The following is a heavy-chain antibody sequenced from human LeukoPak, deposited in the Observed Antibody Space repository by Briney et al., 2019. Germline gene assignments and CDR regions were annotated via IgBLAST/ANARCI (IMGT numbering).Heavy chain of an antibody. D-gene: IGHD4-17*01. J-gene: IGHJ6*03. Sequence: GGSLRLSCAASGFTFSSHVVSWVRQAPGKGLEWVANIKQDGSEKYYVDSVKGRFTISRDNAKNSLYLQMNSLRVEDTAVYYCARDATTELGTVYMDVWGKGTTVTISS. CDR1: GFTFSSHV. CDR2: IKQDGSEK. CDR3: ARDATTELGTVYMDV. V-gene: IGHV3-7*01.